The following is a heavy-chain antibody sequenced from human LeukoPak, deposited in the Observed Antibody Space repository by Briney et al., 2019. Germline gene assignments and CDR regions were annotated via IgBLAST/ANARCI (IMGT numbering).Heavy chain of an antibody. D-gene: IGHD2-15*01. CDR2: IKQDGSET. V-gene: IGHV3-7*01. CDR3: AKVMPPGRIRFYSYYMDV. CDR1: GFSFVNHW. J-gene: IGHJ6*03. Sequence: GGSLRLSCAASGFSFVNHWMSWVRQAPGKGLEWLANIKQDGSETYYLDSVKGRFTVSRDNAKNSLYLQMNTLRAEDTAIYYCAKVMPPGRIRFYSYYMDVWGKGTTVSVS.